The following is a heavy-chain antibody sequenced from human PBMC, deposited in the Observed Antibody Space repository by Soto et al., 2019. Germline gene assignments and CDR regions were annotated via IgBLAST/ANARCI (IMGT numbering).Heavy chain of an antibody. Sequence: PGESLKISCKASGYNFTTYWIGWVRQMPGKGLEWMAIIYPGDSDSRYSPSFQGQVTISADKSIRTAYLQWSSLKASDTAMYYCARRSAGRSSSYYALDVWGQGTTVTVSS. CDR2: IYPGDSDS. J-gene: IGHJ6*02. CDR1: GYNFTTYW. D-gene: IGHD6-6*01. V-gene: IGHV5-51*01. CDR3: ARRSAGRSSSYYALDV.